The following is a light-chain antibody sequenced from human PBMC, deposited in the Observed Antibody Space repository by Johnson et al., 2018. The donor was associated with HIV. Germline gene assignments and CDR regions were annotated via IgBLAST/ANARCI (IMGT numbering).Light chain of an antibody. V-gene: IGLV1-51*02. CDR2: ENN. Sequence: QSVLTQPPSVSAAPGQKVTISCSGSSSNVGNNYVSWYQCLPGTAPKLLIFENNKRPSGIPDRFSGSKSGTSATLGITGLQTGDEADYYCGTWDGSLSGYVFGAGTKITVL. CDR1: SSNVGNNY. J-gene: IGLJ1*01. CDR3: GTWDGSLSGYV.